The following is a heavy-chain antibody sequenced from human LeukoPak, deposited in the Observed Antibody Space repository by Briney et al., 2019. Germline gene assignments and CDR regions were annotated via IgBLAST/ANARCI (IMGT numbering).Heavy chain of an antibody. CDR1: GYSFTSYW. V-gene: IGHV5-51*01. CDR2: IYPGDSDT. J-gene: IGHJ6*02. D-gene: IGHD4-17*01. Sequence: KNGESLKISCKGSGYSFTSYWIGWVRQMPGKGLEWMGIIYPGDSDTRYSPSFQGQVTISADKSISTAYLQWSSLKASDTAMYYCARGNPMSGDYVNYYYYGMDVWGQGTTVTVSS. CDR3: ARGNPMSGDYVNYYYYGMDV.